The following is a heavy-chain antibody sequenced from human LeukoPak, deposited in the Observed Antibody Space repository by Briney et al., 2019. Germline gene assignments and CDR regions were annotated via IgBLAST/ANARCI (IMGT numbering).Heavy chain of an antibody. CDR3: TKDRYCTTTFCPLDS. J-gene: IGHJ4*02. CDR1: GFTFGGYT. V-gene: IGHV3-43*01. Sequence: GGSLRLSCAASGFTFGGYTLHWVRQAPGKGLEWVSPISRGGGSTYYADSVRGRFTISRDNSKNSLYLQMNSLRTEDTALYYCTKDRYCTTTFCPLDSWGPGTLVTVSS. D-gene: IGHD2-8*01. CDR2: ISRGGGST.